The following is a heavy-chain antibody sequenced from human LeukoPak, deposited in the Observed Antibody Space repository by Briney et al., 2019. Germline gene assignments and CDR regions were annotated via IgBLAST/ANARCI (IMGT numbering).Heavy chain of an antibody. CDR3: ARTEKGGSISYFYGMDV. Sequence: PGGSLRLSCAVSGFTVRTNYMSWVRLAPGKGLEWVSVIYSGDSVYYGDSVEGRFTISRDNSKNTLYLQMNSLRAEDTAVYYCARTEKGGSISYFYGMDVWGHGTTVTVSS. V-gene: IGHV3-66*01. CDR1: GFTVRTNY. J-gene: IGHJ6*02. CDR2: IYSGDSV. D-gene: IGHD3-3*01.